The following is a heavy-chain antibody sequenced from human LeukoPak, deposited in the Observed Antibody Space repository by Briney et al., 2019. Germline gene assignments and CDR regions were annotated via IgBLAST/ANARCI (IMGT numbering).Heavy chain of an antibody. D-gene: IGHD3-22*01. J-gene: IGHJ4*02. Sequence: PSETLSLTCTVSGGSFSSSSYYWGWIRQPPGKGLEWVGSINYRGSNYHNSSLKSRVTMSIDTSKNQFSLKLSSVTAADTAVYYCARSILRYYSDSSGYYPYYFDCWGQGMLVTVSS. V-gene: IGHV4-39*07. CDR1: GGSFSSSSYY. CDR3: ARSILRYYSDSSGYYPYYFDC. CDR2: INYRGSN.